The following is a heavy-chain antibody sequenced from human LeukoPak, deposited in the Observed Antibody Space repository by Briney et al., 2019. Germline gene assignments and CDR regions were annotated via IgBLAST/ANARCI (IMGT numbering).Heavy chain of an antibody. CDR2: IYHTWST. V-gene: IGHV4-59*02. D-gene: IGHD1-1*01. CDR1: GGSVTDYY. CDR3: ASRKLENDY. J-gene: IGHJ4*02. Sequence: SDTLSLTCTISGGSVTDYYWSWIRQSPGKGLEWIGYIYHTWSTSYSPSLKGRVAISADTSQNQFSLRLSSVTAADTGIYYCASRKLENDYWGQGTLVTVSS.